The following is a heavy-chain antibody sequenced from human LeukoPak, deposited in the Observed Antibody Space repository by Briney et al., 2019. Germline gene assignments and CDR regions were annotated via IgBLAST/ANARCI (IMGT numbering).Heavy chain of an antibody. CDR2: ISPYNGNT. CDR1: GYTFTSYG. V-gene: IGHV1-18*01. CDR3: ARDVTMPRGAPFDY. D-gene: IGHD3-10*01. J-gene: IGHJ4*02. Sequence: GASVKVSCKASGYTFTSYGISWVRQAPGQGLEWMGWISPYNGNTNYAQKFQDRVTMTTDTSTSTVYMELRSLRSNDTAVYYCARDVTMPRGAPFDYWGQGTLVTVSS.